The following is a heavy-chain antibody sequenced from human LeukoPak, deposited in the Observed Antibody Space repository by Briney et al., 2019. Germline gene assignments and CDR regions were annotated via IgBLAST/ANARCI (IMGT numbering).Heavy chain of an antibody. D-gene: IGHD2-15*01. Sequence: GRSLRLSCAASGFTFSSYGMHWVRQAPGKGLEWVADISHDGSNKYYADSVKGRFTISRDNSKNTLYLQMNSLRAEDTAVYYCAKDRRGYCSGGSCYYNFDYWGQGTLVTVSS. CDR3: AKDRRGYCSGGSCYYNFDY. CDR2: ISHDGSNK. V-gene: IGHV3-30*18. J-gene: IGHJ4*02. CDR1: GFTFSSYG.